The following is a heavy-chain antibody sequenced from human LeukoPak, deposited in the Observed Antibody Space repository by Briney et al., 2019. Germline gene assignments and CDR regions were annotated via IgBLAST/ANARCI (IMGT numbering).Heavy chain of an antibody. J-gene: IGHJ6*02. V-gene: IGHV3-74*01. Sequence: PGGSLRLSSAASGFTFSSYWMHWVRQAPGKGLVWVSRINSDGSSTSYADSVKGRFTISRDNSKNTLYLQMNSLRAEDTAVYYCAPRSPNYYGSGSYNGMDVWGQGTTVTVSS. D-gene: IGHD3-10*01. CDR3: APRSPNYYGSGSYNGMDV. CDR2: INSDGSST. CDR1: GFTFSSYW.